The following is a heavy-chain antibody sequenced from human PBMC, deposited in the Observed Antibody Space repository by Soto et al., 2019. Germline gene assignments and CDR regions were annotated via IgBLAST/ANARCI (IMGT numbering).Heavy chain of an antibody. CDR3: AREYCSTMDV. Sequence: QVQLVESGGGLVRPGGSLRLSCEASGFTFRDYYMTWFRPAPGKGLEWLSYIDSSTKYTNYADSVKGRFTISRDNAKNSLSLQMNSLRADATAVDYCAREYCSTMDVSRQGTMVTGSS. J-gene: IGHJ6*02. CDR2: IDSSTKYT. V-gene: IGHV3-11*05. D-gene: IGHD2-21*02. CDR1: GFTFRDYY.